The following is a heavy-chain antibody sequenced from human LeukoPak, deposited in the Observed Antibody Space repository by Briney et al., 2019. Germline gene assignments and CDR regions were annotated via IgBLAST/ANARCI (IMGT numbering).Heavy chain of an antibody. D-gene: IGHD4-23*01. V-gene: IGHV3-23*01. CDR3: AKGIQWELPIDY. CDR1: GFTFSSYA. CDR2: ISRSGGST. Sequence: PGRSLRLSCAASGFTFSSYAMTWVRQASGKGLEWVSAISRSGGSTYYADSVKGRFTISRDSSKNTLYLQMNSLRAEDTAVYYCAKGIQWELPIDYWGQGTLVTVSS. J-gene: IGHJ4*02.